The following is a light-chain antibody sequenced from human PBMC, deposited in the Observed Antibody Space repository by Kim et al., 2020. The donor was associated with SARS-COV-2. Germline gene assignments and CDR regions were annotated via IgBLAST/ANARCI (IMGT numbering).Light chain of an antibody. J-gene: IGKJ2*01. CDR3: QQYNHWYA. CDR2: GAS. CDR1: QGVNNN. Sequence: LSVTTEDRAHLSCRASQGVNNNLAWYQQRPGQAPSLLIYGASTRATGIPARCSGSGAGTEFTLTISSLQSEDFAVYYCQQYNHWYAFGQGTKLEI. V-gene: IGKV3-15*01.